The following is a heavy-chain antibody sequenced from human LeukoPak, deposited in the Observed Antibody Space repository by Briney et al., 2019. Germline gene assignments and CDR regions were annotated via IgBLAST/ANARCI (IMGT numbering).Heavy chain of an antibody. V-gene: IGHV3-48*01. J-gene: IGHJ4*02. CDR3: ASDSSGYYRAGDY. CDR1: GFTFSSYS. CDR2: ISSSSSTI. D-gene: IGHD3-22*01. Sequence: GGSLRLSCAASGFTFSSYSMNWVRQAPGKGLEWVSYISSSSSTIYYADSVKGRFTISRDNAKNSLYLQMNSLRAEDTAVYYCASDSSGYYRAGDYGGQGTRVTVAS.